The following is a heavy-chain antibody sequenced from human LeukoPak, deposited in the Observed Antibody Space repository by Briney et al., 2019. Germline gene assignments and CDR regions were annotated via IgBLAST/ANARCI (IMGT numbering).Heavy chain of an antibody. V-gene: IGHV3-23*01. Sequence: GGSLRLSCVVSGFIFNKFGMSWVRQAPGKGPEWVPTINGNGASTHYAESVQGRFTISRDNSKNTLYLQMNSLRADDTAVYYCARGSSSYNYYYYGMDVWGQGTTVTVSS. D-gene: IGHD6-6*01. CDR2: INGNGAST. CDR1: GFIFNKFG. CDR3: ARGSSSYNYYYYGMDV. J-gene: IGHJ6*02.